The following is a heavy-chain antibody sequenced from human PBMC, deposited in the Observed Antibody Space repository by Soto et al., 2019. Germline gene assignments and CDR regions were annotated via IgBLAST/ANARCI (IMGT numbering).Heavy chain of an antibody. CDR2: IPKSGDST. V-gene: IGHV3-23*01. D-gene: IGHD3-22*01. J-gene: IGHJ6*02. CDR1: GFTFSSSA. CDR3: AKDRGAMTVLRYGMDV. Sequence: PGGSLRLSCAASGFTFSSSAMNWVRQAPGKGLEWVSGIPKSGDSTYYADSVKGRFTISRDNSKNTLSLQMNSLRAEDTAVYYCAKDRGAMTVLRYGMDVWGQGTTVTVSS.